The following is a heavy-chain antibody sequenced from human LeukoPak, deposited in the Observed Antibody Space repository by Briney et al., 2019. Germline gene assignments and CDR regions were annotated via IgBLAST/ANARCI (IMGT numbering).Heavy chain of an antibody. Sequence: SETLSLTCTVSGGSISSYYWSWIRQPPGKGLEWIGYIYYSGSTNYNPSLKSRVTISVDTSKNQFSLKLSSVTAADTAVYYCARQGYSPTWFDPWGQGTLVTVSS. CDR1: GGSISSYY. CDR2: IYYSGST. D-gene: IGHD5-18*01. J-gene: IGHJ5*02. CDR3: ARQGYSPTWFDP. V-gene: IGHV4-59*08.